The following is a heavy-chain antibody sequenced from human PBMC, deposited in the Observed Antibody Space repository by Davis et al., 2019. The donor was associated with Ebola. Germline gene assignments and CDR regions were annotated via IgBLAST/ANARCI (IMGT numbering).Heavy chain of an antibody. J-gene: IGHJ4*02. CDR3: ARLMVGFYSY. D-gene: IGHD2-8*01. Sequence: GESLKISCAASGFTFSSYGMHWVRQAPGKGLEWVAVIWYDGSNKYYADSVKGRFTISRDNAKNSLYLQMNSLRAEDTAVYYCARLMVGFYSYWGQGTLVTVSS. CDR1: GFTFSSYG. V-gene: IGHV3-33*01. CDR2: IWYDGSNK.